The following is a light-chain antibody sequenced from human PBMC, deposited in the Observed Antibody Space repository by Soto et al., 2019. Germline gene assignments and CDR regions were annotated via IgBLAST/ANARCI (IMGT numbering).Light chain of an antibody. CDR3: ISKTSTITYV. V-gene: IGLV2-14*01. J-gene: IGLJ1*01. CDR2: EVS. Sequence: QSALTQPASVSGSPGQSITISCTGTSSDVGGYNYVSWYQQHPGKVPKLIIYEVSNRPSGISHRFSGSKSGNMASLTISGLLAEDEADYCCISKTSTITYVFGTGTKLTVL. CDR1: SSDVGGYNY.